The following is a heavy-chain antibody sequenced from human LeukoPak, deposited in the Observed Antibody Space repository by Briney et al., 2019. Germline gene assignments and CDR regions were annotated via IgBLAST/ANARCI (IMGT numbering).Heavy chain of an antibody. CDR2: IYYSGST. CDR1: GGSISSGDYY. D-gene: IGHD3-16*01. CDR3: ARVTGGDWFDP. Sequence: PSETLSLTCTVSGGSISSGDYYWSWIRQPPGKGLEWIGYIYYSGSTNYNPSLKSRVTISVDTSKNQFSLKLSSVTAADTAVYYCARVTGGDWFDPWGQGTLVTVSS. J-gene: IGHJ5*02. V-gene: IGHV4-61*08.